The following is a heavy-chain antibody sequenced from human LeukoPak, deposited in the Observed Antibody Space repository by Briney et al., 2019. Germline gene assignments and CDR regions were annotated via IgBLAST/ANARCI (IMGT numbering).Heavy chain of an antibody. Sequence: SETLSLTCAVSGGSISSGGYSWSWIRQPPGKGLEWIGYIYYSGSTYYNPSLKSRVTISVDTSKNQFSLKLSSVTAADTAVYYCASDRSSWNPGAPYWGQGTLVTVSS. CDR2: IYYSGST. D-gene: IGHD6-13*01. V-gene: IGHV4-30-4*07. CDR3: ASDRSSWNPGAPY. CDR1: GGSISSGGYS. J-gene: IGHJ4*02.